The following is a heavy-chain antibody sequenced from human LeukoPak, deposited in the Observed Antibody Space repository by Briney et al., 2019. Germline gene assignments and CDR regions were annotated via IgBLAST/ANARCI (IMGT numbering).Heavy chain of an antibody. CDR2: IKQDGSEK. V-gene: IGHV3-7*03. Sequence: GGSLRLSCAASGFTFSIYALHWVRQAPGKGLEWVANIKQDGSEKNYVDSVKGRFAISRDNAKNSLYLQMNSLRAEDTAVYYCASGLELDYWGQGTLVTVSS. CDR1: GFTFSIYA. J-gene: IGHJ4*02. CDR3: ASGLELDY.